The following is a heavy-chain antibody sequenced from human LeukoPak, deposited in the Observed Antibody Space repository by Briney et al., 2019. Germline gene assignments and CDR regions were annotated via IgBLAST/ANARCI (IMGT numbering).Heavy chain of an antibody. D-gene: IGHD6-13*01. J-gene: IGHJ4*02. CDR3: TRHTIAAAGTALDY. V-gene: IGHV3-73*01. Sequence: GGSLKLSCAASGFTFSGSAMHWVRQASGKGLEWVGRIRSKANSYATAYAASVIGRFTISRDDSKNTAYLQMNSLKTEDTAVYYCTRHTIAAAGTALDYWGQGTLVTVSS. CDR1: GFTFSGSA. CDR2: IRSKANSYAT.